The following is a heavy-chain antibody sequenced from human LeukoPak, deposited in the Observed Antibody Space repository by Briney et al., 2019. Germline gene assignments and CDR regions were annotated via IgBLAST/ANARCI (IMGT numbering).Heavy chain of an antibody. CDR3: AREAYCGGDCYSKGDY. CDR1: GFTVSSNY. Sequence: GGSLRLSCAASGFTVSSNYMTWVRQAPGKGLEWVSSISSSSSYIYYADSVKGRFTISRDNAKNSLYLQMNSLRAEDTAVYYCAREAYCGGDCYSKGDYWGQGTLVTVSS. V-gene: IGHV3-21*01. D-gene: IGHD2-21*02. CDR2: ISSSSSYI. J-gene: IGHJ4*02.